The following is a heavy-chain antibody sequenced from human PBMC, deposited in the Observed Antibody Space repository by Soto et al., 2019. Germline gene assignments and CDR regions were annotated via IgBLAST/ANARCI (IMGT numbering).Heavy chain of an antibody. V-gene: IGHV1-18*01. CDR3: ARDGDEEANFDP. CDR2: INGYNGYT. J-gene: IGHJ5*02. D-gene: IGHD4-17*01. Sequence: QVQLMQSGAEVKKPGASVKVSCKASGYTFTNYGISWVRQAPGQGLEWMGWINGYNGYTNYAQKFQGRVTRATDTSTSTAYMELRSLRSDDTAVYYCARDGDEEANFDPWGQGTLVTVSS. CDR1: GYTFTNYG.